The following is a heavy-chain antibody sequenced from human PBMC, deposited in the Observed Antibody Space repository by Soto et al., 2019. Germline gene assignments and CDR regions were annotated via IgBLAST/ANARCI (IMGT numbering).Heavy chain of an antibody. D-gene: IGHD6-6*01. CDR3: AKDLTRQLAYWLDP. J-gene: IGHJ5*02. V-gene: IGHV1-2*02. CDR1: GYTFTAYS. CDR2: INPKDGDT. Sequence: ASVKVSCKASGYTFTAYSIHWLRQAPGPGLEWMGWINPKDGDTNYAQKFQDRVTMTSDTSISTVSMDLSSLTSDDTALYYCAKDLTRQLAYWLDPWGQGTQVTVSS.